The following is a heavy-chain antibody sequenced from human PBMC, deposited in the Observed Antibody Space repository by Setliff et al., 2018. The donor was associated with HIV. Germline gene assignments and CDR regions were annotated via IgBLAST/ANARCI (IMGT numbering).Heavy chain of an antibody. CDR2: INHSGST. V-gene: IGHV4-34*01. J-gene: IGHJ4*02. CDR3: ARGWEWGAPLDY. D-gene: IGHD1-26*01. Sequence: PSETLSLTCALYGGSLSGYHWSWIRQSPEKGLEWIGEINHSGSTNYNPSLKSRVTMSVDTSKNQFSLKVSSVTAADTAVYYCARGWEWGAPLDYWGQGTLVTVSS. CDR1: GGSLSGYH.